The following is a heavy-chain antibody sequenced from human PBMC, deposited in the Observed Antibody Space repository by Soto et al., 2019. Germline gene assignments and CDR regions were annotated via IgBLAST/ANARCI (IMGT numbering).Heavy chain of an antibody. D-gene: IGHD3-22*01. CDR2: IYPDESDT. J-gene: IGHJ3*02. CDR1: GYSFTKYW. CDR3: ARQWYYDSSGYQEDI. Sequence: LGESLKISCKGSGYSFTKYWIGWVRQMPGKGLEWMAIIYPDESDTRYSPSFQGQVTISADKSISTAYLQWSSLKASDTAMYYCARQWYYDSSGYQEDIWGQGTMVTVSS. V-gene: IGHV5-51*01.